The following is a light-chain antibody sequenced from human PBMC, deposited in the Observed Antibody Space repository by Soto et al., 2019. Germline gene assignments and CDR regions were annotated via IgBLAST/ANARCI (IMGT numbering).Light chain of an antibody. J-gene: IGKJ5*01. CDR2: DAS. CDR3: QQFYTYPIT. Sequence: ALQLTQSPSSLSASVGDRVTITCRASQAINSALAWYQQKPGKAPDLLIFDASTLESGVPPRFSGRRSGTDFTLAISNLQPEDSATYFCQQFYTYPITFGQGTRLEIK. CDR1: QAINSA. V-gene: IGKV1-13*02.